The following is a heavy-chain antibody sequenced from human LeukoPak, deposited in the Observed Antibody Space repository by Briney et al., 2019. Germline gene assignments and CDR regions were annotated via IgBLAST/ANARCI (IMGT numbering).Heavy chain of an antibody. CDR1: GYTFTSYD. J-gene: IGHJ3*02. D-gene: IGHD3-9*01. Sequence: ASVKVSCKASGYTFTSYDINWVRQATGQGLEWMGWMNPNSGNTGYAQKFQGRVTMTRNTSISTAYMELSSLRSEDTAVYYCARGPSFYDILSWAFDIWGQGTMVTVSS. CDR3: ARGPSFYDILSWAFDI. V-gene: IGHV1-8*01. CDR2: MNPNSGNT.